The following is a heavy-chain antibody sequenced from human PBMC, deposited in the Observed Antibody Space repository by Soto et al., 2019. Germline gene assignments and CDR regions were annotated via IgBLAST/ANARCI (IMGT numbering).Heavy chain of an antibody. CDR3: AMTAVTASYFAYDGMGV. J-gene: IGHJ6*01. CDR2: ISAYNGNT. CDR1: GYTFTSYG. D-gene: IGHD4-17*01. Sequence: QVQLVQSGAEVKKPGASVKVSCKASGYTFTSYGISWVRQAPGQGLEWMGWISAYNGNTNYAQKLQGRVTMTTDTSKSQAYMEQRSASYDYTAGYYCAMTAVTASYFAYDGMGVWGEGPTVTFSS. V-gene: IGHV1-18*01.